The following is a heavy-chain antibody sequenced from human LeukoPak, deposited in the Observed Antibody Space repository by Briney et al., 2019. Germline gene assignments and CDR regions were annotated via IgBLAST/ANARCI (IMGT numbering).Heavy chain of an antibody. V-gene: IGHV4-4*02. D-gene: IGHD3-22*01. J-gene: IGHJ4*02. CDR2: IYHSGST. Sequence: SGTLSLTCAVSGGSISSSNWWSWVRQPPGKGLEWIGKIYHSGSTNYNPSLKSRVTISVDTSKNQFSLKLSSVTAADTAVYYCARLGTYYDSSGPSDYWGQGTLVTVSS. CDR1: GGSISSSNW. CDR3: ARLGTYYDSSGPSDY.